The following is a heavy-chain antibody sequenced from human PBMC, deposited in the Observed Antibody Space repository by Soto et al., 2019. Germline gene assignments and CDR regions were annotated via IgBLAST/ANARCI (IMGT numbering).Heavy chain of an antibody. J-gene: IGHJ5*02. V-gene: IGHV4-34*01. CDR1: GGSFRNYY. CDR3: ARAERFPRSWFGT. CDR2: VNHSGEA. Sequence: SETLSLTCGVYGGSFRNYYWIWVRQPPGKGLEWIGEVNHSGEATYTPSLQSRITISLDTSNSQFSLKLTSVTAADTAMYLCARAERFPRSWFGTWDQGTRVTVAS. D-gene: IGHD3-10*01.